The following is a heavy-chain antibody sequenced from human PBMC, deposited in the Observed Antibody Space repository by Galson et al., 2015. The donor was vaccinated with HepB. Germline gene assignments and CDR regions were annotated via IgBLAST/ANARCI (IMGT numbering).Heavy chain of an antibody. CDR1: GFTFSSYG. CDR2: IWYDGSNK. D-gene: IGHD6-13*01. J-gene: IGHJ4*02. Sequence: SLSLSCAASGFTFSSYGMHWVRQAPGKGLEWVAVIWYDGSNKYYADSVKGRFTISRDNSKNTLYLQINSLRAEDTAVYYCARDGYSSSWYSSYFDYWGQGTLVTVSS. CDR3: ARDGYSSSWYSSYFDY. V-gene: IGHV3-33*01.